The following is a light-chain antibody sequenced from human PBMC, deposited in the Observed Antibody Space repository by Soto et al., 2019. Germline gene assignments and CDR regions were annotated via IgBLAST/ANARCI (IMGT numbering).Light chain of an antibody. CDR2: RIY. J-gene: IGKJ1*01. Sequence: TLLAQSPGTLSLSPGEIATLSCRASEALGRNYLAWYQQKPGQAPRLLIHRIYIRAAGIPDRFTGSASGTDFTLTISRLEPEDFAVYYCHQFGYSPRTFGQGTKVDIK. CDR3: HQFGYSPRT. V-gene: IGKV3-20*01. CDR1: EALGRNY.